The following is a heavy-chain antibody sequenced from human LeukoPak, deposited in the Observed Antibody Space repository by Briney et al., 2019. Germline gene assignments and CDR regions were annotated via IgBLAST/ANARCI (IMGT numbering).Heavy chain of an antibody. CDR2: IYYSGST. CDR3: ARGLWFGELSPSV. V-gene: IGHV4-59*01. J-gene: IGHJ4*02. D-gene: IGHD3-10*01. CDR1: GGSISSYY. Sequence: PSETLSLTCTVSGGSISSYYWSWIRQPPGKGLEWIGYIYYSGSTNYNPSLKSRVTISVDTSKNQFSLKLSSVTAADTAVYYCARGLWFGELSPSVWGQGTLVTVSS.